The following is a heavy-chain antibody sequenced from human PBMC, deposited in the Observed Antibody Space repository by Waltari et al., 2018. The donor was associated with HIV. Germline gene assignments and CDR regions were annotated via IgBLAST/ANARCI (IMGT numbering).Heavy chain of an antibody. V-gene: IGHV3-66*01. J-gene: IGHJ4*02. Sequence: DVQLVESGGGLVRPGGSLRLSCGASGFPVSGNNINWVRQAPGGGLGWVSVIYSGGGTYYADSVKGRFTLSRDNSRNMVYLQMTSLRGEESGIYYCVTSTGYMDYWGQGTLVTVSS. CDR3: VTSTGYMDY. CDR1: GFPVSGNN. CDR2: IYSGGGT. D-gene: IGHD5-12*01.